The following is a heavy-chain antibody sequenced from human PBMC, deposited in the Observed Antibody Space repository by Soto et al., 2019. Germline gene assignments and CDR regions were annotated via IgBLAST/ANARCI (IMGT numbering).Heavy chain of an antibody. V-gene: IGHV3-30*18. CDR1: GFTFSSYG. Sequence: QVQLVESGGGVVQPGRSLRLSCAASGFTFSSYGMHWVRQAPGKGLEWVAVISYDGSNKYYADSVKGRFTISRDNSKNTVYLQMNSLRAEDTAVYYCAKDRKQWLGDAFDIGGQGTMVTVSS. CDR3: AKDRKQWLGDAFDI. D-gene: IGHD6-19*01. CDR2: ISYDGSNK. J-gene: IGHJ3*02.